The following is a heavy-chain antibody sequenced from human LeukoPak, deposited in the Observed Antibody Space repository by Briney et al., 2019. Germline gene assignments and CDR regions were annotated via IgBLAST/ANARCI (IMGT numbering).Heavy chain of an antibody. Sequence: GDSVKVSCKASGYIFTTTYITWVRQAPGQGLELMGWISAYNRKTRSEQKLQGRVTMTTDTPTSTAYIELRSLGSDDTAMYYCARVVDFWGDRNWFDTSGQGTLVTVYS. CDR2: ISAYNRKT. J-gene: IGHJ5*02. CDR3: ARVVDFWGDRNWFDT. CDR1: GYIFTTTY. V-gene: IGHV1-18*01. D-gene: IGHD3-3*01.